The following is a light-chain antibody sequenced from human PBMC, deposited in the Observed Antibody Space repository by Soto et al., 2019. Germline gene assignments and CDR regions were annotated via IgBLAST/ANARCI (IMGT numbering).Light chain of an antibody. CDR2: RAS. J-gene: IGKJ5*01. Sequence: EIVLTQSPGTLSLSPWERATLSCRASQSVSNRYLAWYQQKPGQSPRLLIYRASSRAADIPDRFSGSGSGTDFTLTISRLDPEDFAVYYCQQYGSSPPITFGQGTRLEIK. CDR1: QSVSNRY. CDR3: QQYGSSPPIT. V-gene: IGKV3-20*01.